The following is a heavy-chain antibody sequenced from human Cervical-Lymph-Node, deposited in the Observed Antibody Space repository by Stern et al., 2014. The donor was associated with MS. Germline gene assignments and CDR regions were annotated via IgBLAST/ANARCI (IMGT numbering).Heavy chain of an antibody. CDR2: ISGYNGNT. CDR1: AYNFTNYG. D-gene: IGHD5-12*01. Sequence: QMQLVQSGAEVKKPGASVKVSCKTSAYNFTNYGVTWVRRAPGQGLEWMGWISGYNGNTKYEQKFQGRVAMTTDTSTKTAYMELRSLRSSDTAVYYCGRAGYDVSGLSDYWGQGTLVTVSS. CDR3: GRAGYDVSGLSDY. J-gene: IGHJ4*02. V-gene: IGHV1-18*01.